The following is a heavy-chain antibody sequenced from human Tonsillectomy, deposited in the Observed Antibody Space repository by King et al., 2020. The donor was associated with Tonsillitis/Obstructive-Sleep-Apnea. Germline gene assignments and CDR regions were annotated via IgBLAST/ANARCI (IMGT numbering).Heavy chain of an antibody. CDR1: GGTFSSHA. J-gene: IGHJ4*02. CDR3: ARDAGYCRSTTCYKPLDY. V-gene: IGHV1-69*09. CDR2: IIPIRHIT. D-gene: IGHD2-2*02. Sequence: VQLVESGAEVKKPGSSVQVSCKASGGTFSSHAINWVRQAPGQGLEWMGRIIPIRHITNYAQNFQGRVKITADIFTSTAYMEVSSLRSEDTAVYYCARDAGYCRSTTCYKPLDYWGQGPLVTVSS.